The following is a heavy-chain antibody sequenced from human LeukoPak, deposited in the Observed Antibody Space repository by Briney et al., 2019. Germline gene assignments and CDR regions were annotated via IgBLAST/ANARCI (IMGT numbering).Heavy chain of an antibody. CDR1: CGSISSYY. D-gene: IGHD3-10*01. CDR3: ARTPVNPMVQDLFYFDY. Sequence: PSPTQSLTRTVACGSISSYYWSSIRQPPGRGLEWSVYIYYSGSTNYNPSLKSRVTISVDTSKNQFSLKLSSVTAADTAMYYCARTPVNPMVQDLFYFDYWGQGTLVTVSS. V-gene: IGHV4-59*08. CDR2: IYYSGST. J-gene: IGHJ4*02.